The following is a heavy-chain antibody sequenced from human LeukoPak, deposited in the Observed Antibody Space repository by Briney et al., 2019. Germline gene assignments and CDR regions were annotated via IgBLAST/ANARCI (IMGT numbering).Heavy chain of an antibody. CDR2: ISRSGGTT. D-gene: IGHD3/OR15-3a*01. CDR3: AKDAVAPGTGGDYFDY. CDR1: GFTFSSYD. Sequence: GGSLRLSCAASGFTFSSYDMTWVRQTPGKGLEWVALISRSGGTTYYADSVKGRFTISRDNSKNTLSLQMNSLRAEDTAVYYCAKDAVAPGTGGDYFDYWGPGTLVTVSS. J-gene: IGHJ4*02. V-gene: IGHV3-23*01.